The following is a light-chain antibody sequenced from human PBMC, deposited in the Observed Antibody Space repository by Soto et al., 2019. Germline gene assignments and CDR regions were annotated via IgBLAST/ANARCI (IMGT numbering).Light chain of an antibody. J-gene: IGLJ3*02. Sequence: QTVVTQEPSFSVSPGGSVTLTGGLSSGSVYTNYYPSWYQQTPGQGPRTLIYSTNIRSSGVPDRFSGSILGNKAALTITGAQADDQSDYFCVLYMGSGIPPVFGGGTKVTVL. CDR2: STN. V-gene: IGLV8-61*01. CDR3: VLYMGSGIPPV. CDR1: SGSVYTNYY.